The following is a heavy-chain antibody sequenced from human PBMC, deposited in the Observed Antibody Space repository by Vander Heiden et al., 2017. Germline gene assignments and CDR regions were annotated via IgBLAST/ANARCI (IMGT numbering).Heavy chain of an antibody. D-gene: IGHD2-2*01. CDR1: GYAFTGDD. CDR2: INPNSGGT. J-gene: IGHJ6*02. CDR3: AREDIVVVPAAIGYYYYYGMDV. V-gene: IGHV1-2*02. Sequence: QVQLVQSGAVVRKPGASVKVSCKASGYAFTGDDLHWVGQAPGQGLEWMGWINPNSGGTNYAQKFQGRVTMTRDTSISTAYMELSRLRSDDTAVYYCAREDIVVVPAAIGYYYYYGMDVWGQGTTVTVSS.